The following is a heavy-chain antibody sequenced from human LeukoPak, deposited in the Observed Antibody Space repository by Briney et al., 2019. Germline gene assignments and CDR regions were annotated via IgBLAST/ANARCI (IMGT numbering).Heavy chain of an antibody. CDR2: ISGSGGST. CDR1: GFTFSSYA. CDR3: AKRGYYDFWSGRGGYFDY. D-gene: IGHD3-3*01. V-gene: IGHV3-23*01. Sequence: GGSLRLSCAASGFTFSSYAMSWVRQAPGKGLEWVSAISGSGGSTYYADSVKGRFTISRDNSKNTLYLQMNSLRAEDTAVYYCAKRGYYDFWSGRGGYFDYWGQGTLVTVSS. J-gene: IGHJ4*02.